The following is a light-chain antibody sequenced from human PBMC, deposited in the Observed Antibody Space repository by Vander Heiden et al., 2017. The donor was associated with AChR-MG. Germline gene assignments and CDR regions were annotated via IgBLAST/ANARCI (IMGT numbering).Light chain of an antibody. CDR2: LGS. CDR1: QSLLHSNGYNY. V-gene: IGKV2-28*01. J-gene: IGKJ5*01. CDR3: MQALQTIT. Sequence: DIVMTQSPLSLSVTPGEPASISCRSSQSLLHSNGYNYFDWYLQKPGQSPQVLIYLGSKRASGVPDSFSGSGSGTDFTLKISRVEAEDVGVYYCMQALQTITFGQGTRLEIK.